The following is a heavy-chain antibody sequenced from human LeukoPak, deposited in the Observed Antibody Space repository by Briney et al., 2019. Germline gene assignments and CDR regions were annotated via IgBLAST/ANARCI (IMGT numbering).Heavy chain of an antibody. CDR1: GGSFSGYY. D-gene: IGHD3-10*01. J-gene: IGHJ4*02. Sequence: SETLSLTCAVYGGSFSGYYWSWIRQPPGKGLEWIGEINHSGSTNYNPSLKSRVTISVDTSKNQFSLKLSSVTAADTAVYYCARDPGVRALDYWGQGTLVTVSS. CDR3: ARDPGVRALDY. CDR2: INHSGST. V-gene: IGHV4-34*01.